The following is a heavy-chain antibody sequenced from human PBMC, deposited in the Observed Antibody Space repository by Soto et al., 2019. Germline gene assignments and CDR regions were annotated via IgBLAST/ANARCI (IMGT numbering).Heavy chain of an antibody. D-gene: IGHD3-22*01. J-gene: IGHJ4*02. CDR2: SRDKAQGYST. CDR1: GFTLSDHY. Sequence: GGSLRLSCAGSGFTLSDHYIDWVRQAPGKGLEWVGRSRDKAQGYSTAYAASVKGRFTTSRDESKNSVYLQMNSLKTEDTAVYYCARDAGELPVVTVGVFVFWGRGTLVTVSS. CDR3: ARDAGELPVVTVGVFVF. V-gene: IGHV3-72*01.